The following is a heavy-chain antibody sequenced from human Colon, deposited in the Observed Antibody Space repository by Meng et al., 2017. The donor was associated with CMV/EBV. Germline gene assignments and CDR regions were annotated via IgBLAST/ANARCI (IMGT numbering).Heavy chain of an antibody. Sequence: GESLKISCAASGFTFSDYWMTWVRQAPGKGLEWVANIRQDASEKFYADSVKGRFTISRDNAKSSLYLQMNSLRGEDTAVYYCGINRVDHWGQGTLVTVSS. CDR1: GFTFSDYW. CDR2: IRQDASEK. D-gene: IGHD3-10*01. V-gene: IGHV3-7*01. J-gene: IGHJ4*02. CDR3: GINRVDH.